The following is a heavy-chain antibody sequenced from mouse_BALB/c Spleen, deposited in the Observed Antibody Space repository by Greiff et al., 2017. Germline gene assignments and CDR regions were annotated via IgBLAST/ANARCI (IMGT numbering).Heavy chain of an antibody. Sequence: DVKLVESGPSLVKPSQTLSLTCSVTGDSITSGYWNWIRKFPGNKLEYMGYISYSGSTYYNPSLKSRISITRDTSKNQYYLQLNSVTTEDTATYYCARITTVPSYWYFDVWGAGTTVTVSS. J-gene: IGHJ1*01. CDR2: ISYSGST. CDR3: ARITTVPSYWYFDV. D-gene: IGHD1-1*01. CDR1: GDSITSGY. V-gene: IGHV3-8*02.